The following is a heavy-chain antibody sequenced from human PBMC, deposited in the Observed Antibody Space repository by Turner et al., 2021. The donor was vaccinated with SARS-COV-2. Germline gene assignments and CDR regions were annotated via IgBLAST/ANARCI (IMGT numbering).Heavy chain of an antibody. D-gene: IGHD5-12*01. CDR3: ATEMATISRYYYYGMDV. V-gene: IGHV4-39*05. Sequence: QLQLQESGPGLVKPSETPSLPCTVPGGPISSSSYYWGWIRQPPGKGLEWIGSIYYSGSTYYNPSLKSRVTISVDTSKNQFSLKLSSVTAADTAVYYCATEMATISRYYYYGMDVWGQGTTVTVSS. CDR1: GGPISSSSYY. CDR2: IYYSGST. J-gene: IGHJ6*02.